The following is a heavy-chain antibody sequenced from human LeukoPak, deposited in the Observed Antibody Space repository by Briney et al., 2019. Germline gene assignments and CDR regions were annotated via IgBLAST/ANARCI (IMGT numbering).Heavy chain of an antibody. Sequence: PGGSLRLSCAASGFAFSSYAMHWVRQAPGKGLEWVAIISYDGIIEDYSDSVKGRFTISRDNFKNTLFLQMNSLRAEDTAVYYCAELGITMIGGVWGKGTTVTISS. CDR1: GFAFSSYA. V-gene: IGHV3-30*04. D-gene: IGHD3-10*02. CDR3: AELGITMIGGV. CDR2: ISYDGIIE. J-gene: IGHJ6*04.